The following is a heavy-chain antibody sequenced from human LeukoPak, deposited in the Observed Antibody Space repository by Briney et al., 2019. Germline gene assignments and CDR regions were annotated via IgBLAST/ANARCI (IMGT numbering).Heavy chain of an antibody. CDR3: AKDRHPES. CDR2: IYSDGST. CDR1: GFTVRNTY. J-gene: IGHJ4*02. Sequence: GGSLRLSCAASGFTVRNTYMSWVRQAPGKGLECASIIYSDGSTYIADSVKGRFTISRDNSKNTLFLQMNSLRAEDTAVYYCAKDRHPESWGQGALVTVSS. V-gene: IGHV3-66*01. D-gene: IGHD5-24*01.